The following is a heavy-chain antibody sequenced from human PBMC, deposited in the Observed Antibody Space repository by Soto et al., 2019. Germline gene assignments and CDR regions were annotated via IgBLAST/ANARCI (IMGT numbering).Heavy chain of an antibody. CDR1: GGSISSGGYY. D-gene: IGHD2-15*01. Sequence: QVQLQESGPGLVKPSQTLSLTCTVSGGSISSGGYYWSWIRQHPGKGLEWIGYIYYSGSTYYNPSLKSRVTISVDTSKNQVSLKLSSVTAADTAVYYCARAAKFERERYCSGGSCYRPYYYYGMDVWGQGTTVTVSS. CDR2: IYYSGST. V-gene: IGHV4-31*03. J-gene: IGHJ6*02. CDR3: ARAAKFERERYCSGGSCYRPYYYYGMDV.